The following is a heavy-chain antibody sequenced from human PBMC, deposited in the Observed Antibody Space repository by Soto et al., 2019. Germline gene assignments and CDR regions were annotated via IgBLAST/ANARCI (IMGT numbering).Heavy chain of an antibody. CDR1: GYTFQNYH. CDR2: NHPSGDTK. J-gene: IGHJ4*02. D-gene: IGHD3-16*01. CDR3: ARDLWGSWTVDY. V-gene: IGHV1-46*02. Sequence: QVQLVQSGAEVKEPGASVKVSCKASGYTFQNYHMHWVRQAPGQGLEWRGINHPSGDTKTYAQRFKGRLAMTRDTSTSTAYMELSSLTSEDTAVYFCARDLWGSWTVDYWGQGTLVTVSS.